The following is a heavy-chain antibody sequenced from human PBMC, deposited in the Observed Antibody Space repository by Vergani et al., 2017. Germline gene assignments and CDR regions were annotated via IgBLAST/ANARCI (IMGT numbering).Heavy chain of an antibody. CDR1: GFTFSSYG. CDR3: ARDRRVGDRGSGCPWFDP. CDR2: IRSKAYGGTT. Sequence: VQLVESGGGVVQPGRSLRLSCAASGFTFSSYGMHWFRQAPGKGLEWVGFIRSKAYGGTTEYAASVKGRFTISRDDSKSIAYLQMNSLKTEDTAVYYCARDRRVGDRGSGCPWFDPWGQGTLVTVSS. D-gene: IGHD6-19*01. J-gene: IGHJ5*02. V-gene: IGHV3-49*03.